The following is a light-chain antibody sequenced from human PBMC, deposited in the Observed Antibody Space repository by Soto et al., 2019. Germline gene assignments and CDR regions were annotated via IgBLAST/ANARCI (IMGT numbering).Light chain of an antibody. CDR2: GAS. J-gene: IGKJ1*01. V-gene: IGKV3D-20*02. CDR3: QQRGDWPT. CDR1: QSVSSSY. Sequence: EIVLTQSPGTLSLSPGERATLSFRASQSVSSSYLAWYQQKPGQAPRLLIYGASSRATGIPDRFSGSGSGTDFTLTISRLEPEDFAVYYCQQRGDWPTFGQGTKVDI.